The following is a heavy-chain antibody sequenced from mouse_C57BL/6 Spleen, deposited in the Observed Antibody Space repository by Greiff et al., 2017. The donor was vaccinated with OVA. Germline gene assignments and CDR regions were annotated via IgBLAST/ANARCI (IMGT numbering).Heavy chain of an antibody. CDR2: ISNGGGST. CDR1: GFTFSDYY. V-gene: IGHV5-12*01. D-gene: IGHD2-4*01. Sequence: EVQLVESGGGLVQPGGSLKLSCAASGFTFSDYYMYWVRQTPEKRLEWVAYISNGGGSTYYPDTVKGRFTISRDNAKNTLYLQMSRLKSEDTAMYYCARHHYDYDGARYFDVWGTGTTVTVSS. CDR3: ARHHYDYDGARYFDV. J-gene: IGHJ1*03.